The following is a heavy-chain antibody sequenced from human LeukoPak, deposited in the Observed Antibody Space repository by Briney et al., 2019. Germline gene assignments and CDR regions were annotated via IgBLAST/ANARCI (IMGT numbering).Heavy chain of an antibody. Sequence: GGSLRLSCAASGFTFSSYSMNWVRQAPGKGLEWVSYISSSSSTIYYADSVKGRFTTSRDNAKNSLYLQMNSLRAEDTAVYYCARDLIGWFGELYYGMDVWGQGTTVTVSS. CDR1: GFTFSSYS. CDR3: ARDLIGWFGELYYGMDV. V-gene: IGHV3-48*01. CDR2: ISSSSSTI. D-gene: IGHD3-10*01. J-gene: IGHJ6*02.